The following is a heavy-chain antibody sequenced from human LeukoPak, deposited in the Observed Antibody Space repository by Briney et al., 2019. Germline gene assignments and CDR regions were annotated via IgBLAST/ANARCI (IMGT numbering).Heavy chain of an antibody. J-gene: IGHJ4*02. CDR2: IWYDGSNR. D-gene: IGHD3-3*01. V-gene: IGHV3-33*01. CDR1: GFTFSIYG. Sequence: GGSLRLSCAASGFTFSIYGMHWVRQAPGKGLEWAAYIWYDGSNRYYADSVKGRFTISRDNAKNSLYLQMNSLRAEDTAVYYCARVSGVGDFWSGYFDYWGQGTLVTVSS. CDR3: ARVSGVGDFWSGYFDY.